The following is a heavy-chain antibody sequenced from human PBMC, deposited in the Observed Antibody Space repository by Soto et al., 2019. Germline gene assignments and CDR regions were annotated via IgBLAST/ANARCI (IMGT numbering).Heavy chain of an antibody. V-gene: IGHV1-46*03. CDR1: GYTFTSYY. CDR2: INPSGGST. CDR3: ARDWNYWGVEDYYYYYMDV. D-gene: IGHD1-7*01. Sequence: ASVKVSCKASGYTFTSYYMHWVRQAPGQGLEWMGIINPSGGSTSYAQKFQGRVTMTRDTSTSTVYMELSSLRSEDTAVYYCARDWNYWGVEDYYYYYMDVWGKGTTVTVSS. J-gene: IGHJ6*03.